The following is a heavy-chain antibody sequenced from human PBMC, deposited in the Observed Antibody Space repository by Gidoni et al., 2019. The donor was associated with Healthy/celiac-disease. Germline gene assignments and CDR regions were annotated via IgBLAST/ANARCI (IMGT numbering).Heavy chain of an antibody. CDR1: GLTSDDYA. V-gene: IGHV3-9*02. Sequence: EVQLVESGGGLVQPGRSLRLSYAASGLTSDDYAMHWVRQAPGQGLEWDSGISWNSGSIGYADSVESRFTISRDNAKNSLYLQMNSLRAEETALYYCAKDGTAMADDAFDIWGQGTMVTVSS. J-gene: IGHJ3*02. CDR2: ISWNSGSI. CDR3: AKDGTAMADDAFDI. D-gene: IGHD5-18*01.